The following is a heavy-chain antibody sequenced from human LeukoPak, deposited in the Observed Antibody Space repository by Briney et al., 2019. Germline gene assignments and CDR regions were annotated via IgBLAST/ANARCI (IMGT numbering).Heavy chain of an antibody. J-gene: IGHJ4*02. CDR3: ASVAATGWYYFDY. V-gene: IGHV1-2*02. D-gene: IGHD6-13*01. CDR1: GYPFTTYD. Sequence: ASVKVSCTASGYPFTTYDINWVRQAPGQGLEWMGWINPNSGGTNYAQKFQGRVTMTRDTSISTAYMELNRLTSDDTAVYYCASVAATGWYYFDYWGQGTLVTVSS. CDR2: INPNSGGT.